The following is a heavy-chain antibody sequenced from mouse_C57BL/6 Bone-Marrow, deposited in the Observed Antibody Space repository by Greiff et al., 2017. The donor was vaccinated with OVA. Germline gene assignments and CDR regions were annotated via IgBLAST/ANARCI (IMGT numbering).Heavy chain of an antibody. CDR3: ARRLGQGGYFDY. J-gene: IGHJ2*01. D-gene: IGHD4-1*01. Sequence: VQLQQSGAELVKPGASVKMSCKASGYTFTSYWITWVKQRPGQGLEWIGDIYPGSGSTNYNEKFKSKATLTVDTSSSTAYMQLSSLTSEDSAVYYCARRLGQGGYFDYWGQGTTLTVSS. CDR1: GYTFTSYW. CDR2: IYPGSGST. V-gene: IGHV1-55*01.